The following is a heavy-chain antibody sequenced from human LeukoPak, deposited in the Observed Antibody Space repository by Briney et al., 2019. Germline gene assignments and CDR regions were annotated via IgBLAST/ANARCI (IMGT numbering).Heavy chain of an antibody. Sequence: SQTLSLTCTVSGGSISSGDYYWSWIRQPPGKGLEWIGYIYYSGCTYYNPSLKSRVTISVDTSKNQFSLKLSSVTAADTAVYYCARDSGYCSSTSCYPFDYWGQGTLVTVSS. J-gene: IGHJ4*02. V-gene: IGHV4-30-4*01. CDR1: GGSISSGDYY. CDR3: ARDSGYCSSTSCYPFDY. CDR2: IYYSGCT. D-gene: IGHD2-2*01.